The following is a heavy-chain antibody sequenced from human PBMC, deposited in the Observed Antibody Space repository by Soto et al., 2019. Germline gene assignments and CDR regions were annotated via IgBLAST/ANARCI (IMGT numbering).Heavy chain of an antibody. CDR1: GGSFTNYG. CDR3: AGERFRTGSPNYEHTFDF. Sequence: SVKVSCKASGGSFTNYGFGWVRQAPGQGLEWMGGIIPMFGTPNYARSFQGRLTIIADESTNTAYMELRGLKSDDTDIYYCAGERFRTGSPNYEHTFDFWGLGTLVTVSS. D-gene: IGHD3-3*01. CDR2: IIPMFGTP. J-gene: IGHJ4*02. V-gene: IGHV1-69*13.